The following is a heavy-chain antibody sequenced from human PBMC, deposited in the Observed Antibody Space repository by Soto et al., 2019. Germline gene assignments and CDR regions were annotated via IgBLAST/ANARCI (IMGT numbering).Heavy chain of an antibody. J-gene: IGHJ4*02. CDR2: ISYDGSNK. CDR3: ARDRGIAVAGLGGY. D-gene: IGHD6-19*01. V-gene: IGHV3-30*03. Sequence: QVQLVESGGGVVQPGRSLRLSCAASGFTFSSYGMHWVRQAPGKGLEWVAVISYDGSNKYYADSVKGRFTISRDNSKNTLYLQMNSLRAEDTAVYYCARDRGIAVAGLGGYWGQGTLVTVSS. CDR1: GFTFSSYG.